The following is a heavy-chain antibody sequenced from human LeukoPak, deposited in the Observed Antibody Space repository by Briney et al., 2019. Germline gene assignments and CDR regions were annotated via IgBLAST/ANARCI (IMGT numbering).Heavy chain of an antibody. CDR3: ARGVMGRNWFDP. V-gene: IGHV4-34*01. J-gene: IGHJ5*02. CDR1: GGSFSGYY. CDR2: INHSGST. Sequence: PSETLSLTCAVYGGSFSGYYWSWIRQPPGKGLEWIGEINHSGSTNYNPSLKSRVTISVDTSKNQFSLKLSSVTAADTAVYYCARGVMGRNWFDPWGQGTLVTVSS. D-gene: IGHD1-26*01.